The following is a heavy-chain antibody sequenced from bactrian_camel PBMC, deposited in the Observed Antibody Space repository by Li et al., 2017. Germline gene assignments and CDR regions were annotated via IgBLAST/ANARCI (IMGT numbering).Heavy chain of an antibody. J-gene: IGHJ4*01. CDR1: GFSFSSYW. D-gene: IGHD3*01. CDR2: IHTGGGVT. V-gene: IGHV3S1*01. CDR3: VREKANTVTMGDLQN. Sequence: VQLVESGGGLVQPGGALNLSCEASGFSFSSYWMYWVRQAPGKGLEWVSAIHTGGGVTHYAEPMKGRFTIFGDNAKNTVILQMNGLKLEDSAVYYCVREKANTVTMGDLQNWGQGTQVTVSS.